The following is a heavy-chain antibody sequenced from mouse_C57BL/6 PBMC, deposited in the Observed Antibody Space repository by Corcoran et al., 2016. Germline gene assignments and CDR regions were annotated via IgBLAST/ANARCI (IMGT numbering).Heavy chain of an antibody. J-gene: IGHJ1*03. CDR2: INPNNGGT. V-gene: IGHV1-26*01. CDR1: GYTFTDYY. Sequence: VQLQQSGPELVKPGASVKISCKASGYTFTDYYMNWVKQSHGKSLEWIGDINPNNGGTSYNQKFKGKATLTVDKSSSTAYMELRSLTSEDSAVYYCARRLGSSYWYFDVWGTGTTVTVSS. D-gene: IGHD1-1*01. CDR3: ARRLGSSYWYFDV.